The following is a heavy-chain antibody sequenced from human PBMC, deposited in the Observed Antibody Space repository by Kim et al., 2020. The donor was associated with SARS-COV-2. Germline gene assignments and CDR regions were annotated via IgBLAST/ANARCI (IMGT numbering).Heavy chain of an antibody. D-gene: IGHD6-19*01. CDR2: ISGDGSTT. CDR1: GFIFNSYW. V-gene: IGHV3-74*01. CDR3: GRGSGVAVS. J-gene: IGHJ5*02. Sequence: GGSLRLSCAASGFIFNSYWMHWVRQVPGKGLVWVSRISGDGSTTNYADSVKGRFTTSRDNAKNMLYLQMNSLRGEDTAVYYCGRGSGVAVSWGQGTLVTVSS.